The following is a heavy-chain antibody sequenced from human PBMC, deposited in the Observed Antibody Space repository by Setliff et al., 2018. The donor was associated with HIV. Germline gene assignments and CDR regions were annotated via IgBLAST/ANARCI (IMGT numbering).Heavy chain of an antibody. CDR1: GGSFSGYY. D-gene: IGHD4-4*01. V-gene: IGHV4-34*01. Sequence: SETLSLTCAVYGGSFSGYYWSWIRQPPGKGLEWIGEINHSGSTNYNMSLWSRVTISLDASRNQFSLELISVTAADTAVYFCARESAGGTTDTYPFDYWGEGILVTVSS. CDR3: ARESAGGTTDTYPFDY. J-gene: IGHJ4*02. CDR2: INHSGST.